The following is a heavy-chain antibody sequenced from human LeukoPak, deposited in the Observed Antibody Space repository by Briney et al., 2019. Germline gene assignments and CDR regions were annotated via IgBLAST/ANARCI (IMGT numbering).Heavy chain of an antibody. CDR2: LSATSGTT. CDR3: AKGAWCDY. CDR1: GFPFSKFD. V-gene: IGHV3-23*01. D-gene: IGHD2-15*01. J-gene: IGHJ4*02. Sequence: GGSLRLSCAASGFPFSKFDMSWVRQAPGKGLEWVSVLSATSGTTNYADSVKGRFTISRDNSKNTLYLQLNSLRAEDTAIYYCAKGAWCDYWGQGTLVTVSS.